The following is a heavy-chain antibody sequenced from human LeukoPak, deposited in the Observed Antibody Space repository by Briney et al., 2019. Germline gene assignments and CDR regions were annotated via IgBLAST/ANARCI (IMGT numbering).Heavy chain of an antibody. D-gene: IGHD3-10*01. V-gene: IGHV2-5*02. CDR3: AHTYSYGSGSYPNDY. CDR1: GFSLSTNGVG. J-gene: IGHJ4*02. CDR2: IYWDDDK. Sequence: SGPTLVKPTQTLTLTCTFSGFSLSTNGVGVGWIRQPPGKALEWLALIYWDDDKRYSPSLKSRLTITKDTSKNQVVLTMTNMDPVDTGTYYCAHTYSYGSGSYPNDYWGQGTLVTVSS.